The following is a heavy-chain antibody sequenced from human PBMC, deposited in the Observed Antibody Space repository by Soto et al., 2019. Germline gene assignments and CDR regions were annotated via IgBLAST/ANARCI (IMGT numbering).Heavy chain of an antibody. CDR2: IYPGDSET. CDR3: ARLRLGYYDILTGYYRGPDYYYYGMDV. D-gene: IGHD3-9*01. CDR1: GYSFTSYW. Sequence: PGESLKISCKGSGYSFTSYWIGWVRQMPGKGLEWMGIIYPGDSETRYSPSFQGQVTISADKSISTAYLQWSSLKASDTAMYYCARLRLGYYDILTGYYRGPDYYYYGMDVWGQGTTVTVSS. V-gene: IGHV5-51*01. J-gene: IGHJ6*02.